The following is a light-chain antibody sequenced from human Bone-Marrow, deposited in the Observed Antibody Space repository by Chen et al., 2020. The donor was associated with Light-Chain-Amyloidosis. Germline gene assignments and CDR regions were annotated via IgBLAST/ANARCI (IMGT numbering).Light chain of an antibody. CDR1: KVGSTS. J-gene: IGLJ3*02. Sequence: SYVLTQPSSVSVATGQTAPIACGGNKVGSTSVHWYQQTPGQAPLLVVYDDSDRPSGIPERLSGSNSGNTATLTISRVEAGDEADYYCQVWDRSSDRPVFGGGTKLTVL. CDR2: DDS. CDR3: QVWDRSSDRPV. V-gene: IGLV3-21*02.